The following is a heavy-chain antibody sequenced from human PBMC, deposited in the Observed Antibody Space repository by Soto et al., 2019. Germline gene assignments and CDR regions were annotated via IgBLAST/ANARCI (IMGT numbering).Heavy chain of an antibody. CDR1: GFTFSGSA. CDR2: IRSKANSYAT. V-gene: IGHV3-73*01. J-gene: IGHJ5*02. D-gene: IGHD2-2*01. CDR3: TQERIVVVLAATQYNWFDP. Sequence: GSLRLSCAASGFTFSGSAMHWVRQASGKGLEWVGRIRSKANSYATAYAASVKGRFTISRDDSKNTAYLQMNSLKTEDTAVYYCTQERIVVVLAATQYNWFDPWGQGTLVTVSS.